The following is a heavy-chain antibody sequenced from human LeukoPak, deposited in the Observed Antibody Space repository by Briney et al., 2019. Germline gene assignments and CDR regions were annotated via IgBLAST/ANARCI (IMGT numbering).Heavy chain of an antibody. CDR1: GGTFSGYA. V-gene: IGHV1-69*13. CDR3: AGDPYYYDTSDYYYYYHYMDV. CDR2: IIPIFGTA. Sequence: SVKVPCKASGGTFSGYAITWVRQAPGQGLEWMGGIIPIFGTANYAQKFQGRVTITADESTSTAYMELSSLRSEDTAVYYCAGDPYYYDTSDYYYYYHYMDVWGKGTTVTVSS. D-gene: IGHD3-22*01. J-gene: IGHJ6*03.